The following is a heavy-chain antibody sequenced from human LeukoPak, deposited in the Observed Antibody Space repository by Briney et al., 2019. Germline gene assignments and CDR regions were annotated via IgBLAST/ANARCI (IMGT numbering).Heavy chain of an antibody. CDR2: IYYSGST. D-gene: IGHD3-16*01. V-gene: IGHV4-30-4*08. J-gene: IGHJ4*02. CDR3: ARESIWGNGYGYFDY. CDR1: GGSPSSGDYY. Sequence: PSETLSLTCTVSGGSPSSGDYYWSWIRQPPGKGLEWIGYIYYSGSTYYNPSLKSRVTISVDKSKNQFSLKLSSVTAADTAVYYCARESIWGNGYGYFDYWGQGTLVTVSS.